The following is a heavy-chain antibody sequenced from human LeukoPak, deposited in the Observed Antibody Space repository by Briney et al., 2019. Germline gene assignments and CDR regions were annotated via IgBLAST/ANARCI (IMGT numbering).Heavy chain of an antibody. J-gene: IGHJ4*02. D-gene: IGHD5-18*01. CDR3: ARPHRHRGYSYGYGPDY. V-gene: IGHV3-30*03. CDR2: IPYDGSNK. Sequence: PGGSLRLSCAASGFTFSSYGMHWVRQAPGKGLEWVAVIPYDGSNKYYADSVKGRFTISRDNSKNTPYLQMNSLRAEDTAVYYCARPHRHRGYSYGYGPDYWGQGTLVTVSS. CDR1: GFTFSSYG.